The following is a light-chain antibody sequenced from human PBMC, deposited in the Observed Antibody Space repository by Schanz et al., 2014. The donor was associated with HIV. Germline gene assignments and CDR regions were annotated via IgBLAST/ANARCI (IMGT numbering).Light chain of an antibody. CDR3: CSYAGSNVI. CDR2: DVT. V-gene: IGLV2-11*01. Sequence: QSALTQPRSVSGSPGQSVTISCTGTSSDVGSYNYVSWYQQRPGKAPKLMIYDVTKRPSGVPDRFSGSKSANTASLTISGLQAEDEGDYYCCSYAGSNVIFGGGTKVTVL. CDR1: SSDVGSYNY. J-gene: IGLJ2*01.